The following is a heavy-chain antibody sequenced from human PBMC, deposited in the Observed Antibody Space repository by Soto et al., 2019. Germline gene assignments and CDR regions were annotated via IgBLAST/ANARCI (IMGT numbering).Heavy chain of an antibody. CDR2: ISYDGSNK. Sequence: QVQLVESGGGVVQPGRSLRLSCAASGFTFSSYAMHWVRQAPGKGLEWVAVISYDGSNKYCADSVKGRFTISRDNSKNTLYLQMNSLRAEDTAVYYCATPTAVAEYYFDYWGQGTLVNVSS. J-gene: IGHJ4*02. CDR1: GFTFSSYA. CDR3: ATPTAVAEYYFDY. D-gene: IGHD2-15*01. V-gene: IGHV3-30-3*01.